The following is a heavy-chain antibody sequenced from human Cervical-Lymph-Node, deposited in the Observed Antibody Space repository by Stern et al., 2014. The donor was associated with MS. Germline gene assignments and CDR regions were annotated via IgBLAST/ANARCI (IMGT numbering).Heavy chain of an antibody. J-gene: IGHJ4*02. Sequence: VQLEESGGGVVQPGRSLRLSCEASGFIFSYYYMHWFRQAPGKGLEWVAMIGYDASDEYYADSVKGRFTISRDNLKNTLFLQMNSLRTEDTAVYYCARHRVTYSSASSNDYWGQGTRVTVSS. CDR2: IGYDASDE. CDR3: ARHRVTYSSASSNDY. CDR1: GFIFSYYY. D-gene: IGHD3-22*01. V-gene: IGHV3-30*03.